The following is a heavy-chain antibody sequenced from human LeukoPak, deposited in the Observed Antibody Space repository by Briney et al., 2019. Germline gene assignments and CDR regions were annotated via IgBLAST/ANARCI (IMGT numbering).Heavy chain of an antibody. D-gene: IGHD3-3*01. J-gene: IGHJ5*02. CDR1: GFTFSYFA. CDR2: ISYEGYNE. V-gene: IGHV3-30*04. Sequence: GGSLRLSCAASGFTFSYFALHGVRHAPGKGLVRVALISYEGYNEFYADSVKGRFTLSRDNSKNTLYLKMKTLTTEDTAVYYCARDGTEWLRPSNWFDPWGEGTLVTVSS. CDR3: ARDGTEWLRPSNWFDP.